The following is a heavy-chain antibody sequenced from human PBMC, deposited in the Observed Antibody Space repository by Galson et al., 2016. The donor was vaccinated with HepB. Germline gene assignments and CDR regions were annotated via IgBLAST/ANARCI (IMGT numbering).Heavy chain of an antibody. Sequence: SLRLSCAASGFTFSSYGMHWVRQAPGKGLEWVAVIWYDGGNKYYAYSVKGRFTISRDNSKNVLYLQMNSLRAEDTAVYYCARDRDDCVWGNKRYLGYWGQGTLVTVSS. J-gene: IGHJ4*02. V-gene: IGHV3-33*01. CDR1: GFTFSSYG. CDR3: ARDRDDCVWGNKRYLGY. CDR2: IWYDGGNK. D-gene: IGHD3-16*02.